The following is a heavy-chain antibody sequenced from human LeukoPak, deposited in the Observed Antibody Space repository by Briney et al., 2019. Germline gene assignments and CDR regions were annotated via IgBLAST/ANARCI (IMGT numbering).Heavy chain of an antibody. D-gene: IGHD5-18*01. CDR3: AREAGYSLDY. Sequence: GGSVTLSCAASGVTVSNNYMTWVRQAPGKGLEWVSVIYSGGRTYYADSVKGRFTISRDNSKNTVYLQMNSLRAEDPAVYYCAREAGYSLDYWGQGTLVSVSS. CDR1: GVTVSNNY. J-gene: IGHJ4*02. V-gene: IGHV3-53*01. CDR2: IYSGGRT.